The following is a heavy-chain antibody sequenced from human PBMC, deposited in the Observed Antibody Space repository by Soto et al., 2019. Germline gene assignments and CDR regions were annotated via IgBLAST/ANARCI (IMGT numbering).Heavy chain of an antibody. D-gene: IGHD1-26*01. Sequence: QVQLVQSGAEVKKPGSSVKVSCKSSGGTFSSYAISWVRQAPGQGLEWMGGIIPIFGTANYAQKFQGRVTITADESTSTASLEPSSLRSEDTAVYYSGRVAISGSYYFRSWGQGTLGTVSS. J-gene: IGHJ4*02. CDR3: GRVAISGSYYFRS. CDR1: GGTFSSYA. V-gene: IGHV1-69*01. CDR2: IIPIFGTA.